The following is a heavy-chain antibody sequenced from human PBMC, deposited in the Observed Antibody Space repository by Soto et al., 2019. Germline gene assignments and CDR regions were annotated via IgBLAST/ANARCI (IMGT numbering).Heavy chain of an antibody. J-gene: IGHJ4*02. CDR1: CYTFASIG. Sequence: SVKVSCKAFCYTFASIGVSWVRQSPGQGPEWMGWISGYNGKTKYAHKVQGRVTMTTDTSTNTAYMELRSLRSDDAAVYYCARDKMIDDFGLASLAYWGQGSVVPVSS. V-gene: IGHV1-18*04. D-gene: IGHD3-10*01. CDR3: ARDKMIDDFGLASLAY. CDR2: ISGYNGKT.